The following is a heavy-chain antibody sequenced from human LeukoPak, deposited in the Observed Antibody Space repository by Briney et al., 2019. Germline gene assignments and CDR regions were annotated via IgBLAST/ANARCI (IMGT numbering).Heavy chain of an antibody. V-gene: IGHV5-51*01. CDR1: GYSFTSYW. J-gene: IGHJ4*02. CDR3: ARQGWDYGDPAGSPYYFDY. Sequence: KYGESLKISCKGSGYSFTSYWIGLVRQMPGKGLEWMGIIYPGDSDTRYSPSFQGQVTISADKSISTAYLQWSSLKASGTAMYYCARQGWDYGDPAGSPYYFDYWGQGTLVTVSS. CDR2: IYPGDSDT. D-gene: IGHD4-17*01.